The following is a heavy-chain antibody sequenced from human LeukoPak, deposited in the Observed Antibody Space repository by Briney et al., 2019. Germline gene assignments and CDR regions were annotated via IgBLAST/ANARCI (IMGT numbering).Heavy chain of an antibody. CDR1: GYTFTSYY. J-gene: IGHJ4*02. CDR2: INPSGGST. V-gene: IGHV1-46*01. D-gene: IGHD2-21*02. CDR3: ASLYCGGDCGNY. Sequence: GASVEVSCKASGYTFTSYYMHWVRQAPGQGLEWMGIINPSGGSTSYAQKFQGRVTMTRDTSMSTVYMELSSLRSEDTAVYYCASLYCGGDCGNYWGQGTLVTVSS.